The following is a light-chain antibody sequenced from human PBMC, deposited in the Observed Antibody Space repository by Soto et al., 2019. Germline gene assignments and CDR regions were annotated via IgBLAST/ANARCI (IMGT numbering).Light chain of an antibody. Sequence: DIQMTQSPSSLSAPVGDRVTITCRASQSISSYLNWYQQKPGKAPKLLIYAASSLQSGVASRFSGSGSGTDFTLSISSLQPEDFATYYCQQSYSTPYTFGQGTKLEIK. CDR2: AAS. CDR1: QSISSY. J-gene: IGKJ2*01. V-gene: IGKV1-39*01. CDR3: QQSYSTPYT.